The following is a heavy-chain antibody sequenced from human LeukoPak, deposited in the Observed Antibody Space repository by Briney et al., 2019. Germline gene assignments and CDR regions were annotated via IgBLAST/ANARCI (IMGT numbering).Heavy chain of an antibody. J-gene: IGHJ6*02. CDR3: ARLLGMDV. CDR1: GFPFSSYA. CDR2: ISYDGSNK. Sequence: GRSLRLSCAASGFPFSSYAMHWVRQAPGKGLEWVAVISYDGSNKYYADSVKGRFTISRDNSKNTLYLQMNSLRAEDTAVYYCARLLGMDVWGQGTTVTVSS. V-gene: IGHV3-30-3*01.